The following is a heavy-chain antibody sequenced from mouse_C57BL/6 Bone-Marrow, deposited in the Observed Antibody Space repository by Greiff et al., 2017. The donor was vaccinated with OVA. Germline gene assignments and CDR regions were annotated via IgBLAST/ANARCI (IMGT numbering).Heavy chain of an antibody. CDR3: ARRAYYYGSSPYWYFDV. CDR2: IYWDDDK. V-gene: IGHV8-12*01. D-gene: IGHD1-1*01. CDR1: GFSLSTSGMG. J-gene: IGHJ1*03. Sequence: VKLKESGPGILQSSQTLSLTCSFSGFSLSTSGMGVSWIRQPSGKGLEWLAHIYWDDDKRYNPSLKSRLTISKDTSRNQVFLKITSVDTADTATYYCARRAYYYGSSPYWYFDVWGTGTTVTVSS.